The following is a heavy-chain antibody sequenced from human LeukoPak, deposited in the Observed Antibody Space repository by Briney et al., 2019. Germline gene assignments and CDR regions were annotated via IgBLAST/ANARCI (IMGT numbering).Heavy chain of an antibody. D-gene: IGHD3-10*01. CDR1: GYTFTGYY. V-gene: IGHV1-2*04. CDR2: INPNSGGT. Sequence: WASVKVSCKASGYTFTGYYMHWVRQAPGQGLEWMGWINPNSGGTNYAQKFQGWVTMTRDTSISTAYVELSSLRSEDTAVYYCAREGGWFGELGAELLNRNYYYYMDVWGKGTTVTVSS. CDR3: AREGGWFGELGAELLNRNYYYYMDV. J-gene: IGHJ6*03.